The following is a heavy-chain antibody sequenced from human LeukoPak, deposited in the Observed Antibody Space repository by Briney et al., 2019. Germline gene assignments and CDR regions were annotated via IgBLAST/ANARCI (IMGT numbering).Heavy chain of an antibody. CDR2: IIPIFGTA. D-gene: IGHD4-17*01. J-gene: IGHJ4*02. CDR3: ARGGGDYEGSDY. V-gene: IGHV1-69*06. Sequence: GASVKVSCKASGGTFSSYAISWVRQAPGQGLEWMGGIIPIFGTANYAQKFQGRVTMTEDTSTDTAYMELSSLRSEDTAVYYCARGGGDYEGSDYWGQGTLVTVSS. CDR1: GGTFSSYA.